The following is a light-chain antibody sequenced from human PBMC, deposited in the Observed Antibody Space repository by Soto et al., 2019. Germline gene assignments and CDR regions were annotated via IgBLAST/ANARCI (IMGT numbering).Light chain of an antibody. CDR3: QQRNSYPRT. J-gene: IGKJ4*01. CDR2: AAS. CDR1: QGISSY. Sequence: DIQLTQSPSFLSASVGDRVTITCRASQGISSYLAWYQRKPGKAPKLLIYAASTLQSGVPSRFSGSGSGTEFTLTISSLQPEDFATYYCQQRNSYPRTFGGGTKVEIK. V-gene: IGKV1-9*01.